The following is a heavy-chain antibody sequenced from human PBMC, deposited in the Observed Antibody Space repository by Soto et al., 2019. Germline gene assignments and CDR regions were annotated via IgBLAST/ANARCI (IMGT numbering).Heavy chain of an antibody. V-gene: IGHV1-46*04. CDR2: FNPKSGST. D-gene: IGHD6-13*01. Sequence: QVQLVQSGAEVKKPGASVKLSCKTSGYIFINYYIHWVRQAPGQGLEWVALFNPKSGSTNYAQRSQGRVTVTSDTSTGTVYMELSSLIPEDTAVYYCARDLAAADYWGQGTLVTVSS. CDR3: ARDLAAADY. J-gene: IGHJ4*02. CDR1: GYIFINYY.